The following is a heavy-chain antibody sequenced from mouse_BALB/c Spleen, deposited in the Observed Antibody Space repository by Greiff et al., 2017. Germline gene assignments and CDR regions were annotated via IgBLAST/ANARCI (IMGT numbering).Heavy chain of an antibody. D-gene: IGHD6-2*01. CDR2: IYPGDGDT. CDR3: ARSRGDVSPHCDY. CDR1: GYAFSSSW. Sequence: VQLQQSGPELVKPGASVKISCKASGYAFSSSWMNWVKQRPGQGLEWIGRIYPGDGDTNYNGKFKGKATLTADKSSSTAYMQLSSLTSVDSAVYFCARSRGDVSPHCDYWGQGTTLTVSS. V-gene: IGHV1-82*01. J-gene: IGHJ2*01.